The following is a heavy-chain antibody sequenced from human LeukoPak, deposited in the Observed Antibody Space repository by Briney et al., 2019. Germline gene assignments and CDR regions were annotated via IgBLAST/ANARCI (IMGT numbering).Heavy chain of an antibody. J-gene: IGHJ3*01. V-gene: IGHV5-51*01. CDR2: IYPDDSDT. Sequence: GESLQISCKGSGYRFITYWIAWVRQMPGKGLEWMGIIYPDDSDTRYSPSFQGQVTISADKSVSTAYLQWRSLKASDTAMYYCARPNIMSYYDMRGYDACDVWGQGTMVTVSS. D-gene: IGHD3-22*01. CDR1: GYRFITYW. CDR3: ARPNIMSYYDMRGYDACDV.